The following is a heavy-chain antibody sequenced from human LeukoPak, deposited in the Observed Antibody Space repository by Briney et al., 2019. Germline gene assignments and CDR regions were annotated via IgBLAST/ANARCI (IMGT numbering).Heavy chain of an antibody. V-gene: IGHV4-59*01. CDR3: ARIAVNYYDSSGYYFDS. Sequence: KTSETPSLTCTVSGGSISSYYWSWIRQPPGKGLEWIGYIYYSGSTNYNPSLKSRVTISVDTSKNQFSLKLSSVTAADTAVYYCARIAVNYYDSSGYYFDSWGQGTLVTVSS. D-gene: IGHD3-22*01. J-gene: IGHJ4*02. CDR1: GGSISSYY. CDR2: IYYSGST.